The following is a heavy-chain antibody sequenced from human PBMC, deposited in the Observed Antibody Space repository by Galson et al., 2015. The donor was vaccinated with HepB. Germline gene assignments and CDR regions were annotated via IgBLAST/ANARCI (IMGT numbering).Heavy chain of an antibody. D-gene: IGHD6-19*01. CDR1: GDSVSCNRAA. CDR2: TYYRSKWYN. CDR3: ARDRPYSSGWSTFDP. Sequence: AISGDSVSCNRAAWNWIRQSPSRGLEWLGRTYYRSKWYNDYAVSVKSRITINPDTSKNQFSLQLNSVTPEDTAVYYCARDRPYSSGWSTFDPWGQGTLVTVSS. V-gene: IGHV6-1*01. J-gene: IGHJ5*02.